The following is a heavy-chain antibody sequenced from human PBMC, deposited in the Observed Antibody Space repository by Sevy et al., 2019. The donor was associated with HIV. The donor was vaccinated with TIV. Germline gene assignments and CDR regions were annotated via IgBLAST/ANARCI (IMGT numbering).Heavy chain of an antibody. CDR1: GFTFSSYS. CDR2: ISYDGINK. Sequence: GGSLRLSCATSGFTFSSYSMHWVRQAPGKGLEWVATISYDGINKHYADSVKGRFTISRDNFKNSLFLQMNGLRAEDTAVYFCALERLSSDVAEYFQNWGQGTLVTVSS. J-gene: IGHJ1*01. D-gene: IGHD1-1*01. V-gene: IGHV3-30-3*01. CDR3: ALERLSSDVAEYFQN.